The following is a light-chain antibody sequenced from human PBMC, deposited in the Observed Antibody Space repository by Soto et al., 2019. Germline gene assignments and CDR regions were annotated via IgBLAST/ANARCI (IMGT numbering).Light chain of an antibody. V-gene: IGKV3-15*01. CDR3: QQYNIWPLS. J-gene: IGKJ3*01. CDR2: GAS. Sequence: EIVMTQSPATLSVSPGEGATLSCRASQSVRTNLAWYQQKPGQAPRLLIYGASTRATGIPSRFSGSGSGTEFTLTISSLQSEDFAVYYCQQYNIWPLSFGPGKKVDIK. CDR1: QSVRTN.